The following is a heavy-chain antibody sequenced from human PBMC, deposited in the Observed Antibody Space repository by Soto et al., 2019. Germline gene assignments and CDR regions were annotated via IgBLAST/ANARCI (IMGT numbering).Heavy chain of an antibody. CDR3: ASRPADYRGDY. CDR2: FYYDGNT. V-gene: IGHV4-39*01. J-gene: IGHJ4*02. D-gene: IGHD3-16*02. CDR1: GGSIYTSSWY. Sequence: QLRLQESGPGLVKPSGTLSLTCTVSGGSIYTSSWYWGWIRQPPGKGLEWIGSFYYDGNTYYNPSLKSRVTISVDTSQNQFSLKMSSVTAADTAVYFCASRPADYRGDYWGQGTLVIVSS.